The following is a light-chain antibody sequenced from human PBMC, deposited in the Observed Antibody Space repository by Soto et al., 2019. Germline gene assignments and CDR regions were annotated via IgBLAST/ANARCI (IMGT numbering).Light chain of an antibody. V-gene: IGKV3-20*01. CDR1: QRVISSY. CDR2: GAS. J-gene: IGKJ3*01. Sequence: IVLTQSPGTLSLSPGERATLYFMASQRVISSYIAGYQQKPGQAPSILIYGASSRATGIPYRFSGSGSGTDFTITISRLEPEDVAENYFQQFRTVGPGNNTDI. CDR3: QQFRT.